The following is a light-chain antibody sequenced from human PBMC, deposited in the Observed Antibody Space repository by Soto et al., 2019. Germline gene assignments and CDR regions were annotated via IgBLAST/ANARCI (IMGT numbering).Light chain of an antibody. J-gene: IGLJ3*02. CDR2: NNN. Sequence: QLVLTQPPSASGTPGQRVTISCSGSSSNIGSNVVNWYQQLPGAAPKLLIYNNNQRPSGVPDRFSGSKSGTSASLAISGLQSEDEADYYCAAWDDSLNGHWVFGGGTKLTVL. CDR1: SSNIGSNV. V-gene: IGLV1-44*01. CDR3: AAWDDSLNGHWV.